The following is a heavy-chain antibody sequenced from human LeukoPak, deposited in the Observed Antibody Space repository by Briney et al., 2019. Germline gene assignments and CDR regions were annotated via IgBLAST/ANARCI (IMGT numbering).Heavy chain of an antibody. D-gene: IGHD6-13*01. CDR2: ISWNSGSI. Sequence: PGRSLRLSCSASGFTFDDYAMHWVRQAPGKGLEWVSGISWNSGSIGYADSVKGRFTISRDNAKNSLYLQMSSLRAEDTALYYCAKDSSSWYGDAFDIWGQGTMVTVSS. J-gene: IGHJ3*02. CDR1: GFTFDDYA. V-gene: IGHV3-9*01. CDR3: AKDSSSWYGDAFDI.